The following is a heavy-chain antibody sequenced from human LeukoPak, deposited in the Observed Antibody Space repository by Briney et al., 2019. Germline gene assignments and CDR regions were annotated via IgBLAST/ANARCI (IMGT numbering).Heavy chain of an antibody. J-gene: IGHJ4*02. V-gene: IGHV3-64*01. Sequence: GGTLRLSSAASGFTFSSNAMHWVRQAPGKGLEYVSAISSNGGSTYYANSVKGRFTISRDNSKNTLYLQMGSLRAEDMAVYYCAREGPRNYYFDYWGQGTLVTVSS. CDR3: AREGPRNYYFDY. CDR2: ISSNGGST. CDR1: GFTFSSNA.